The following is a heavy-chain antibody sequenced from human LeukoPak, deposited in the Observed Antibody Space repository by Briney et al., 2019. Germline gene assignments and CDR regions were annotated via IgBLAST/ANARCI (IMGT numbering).Heavy chain of an antibody. Sequence: SETLSLTCTVSDGSITNYYWSWIRQPPGKGLEWIGYIYYSGSTDYNSSLKSRVTISVDMSKNQFSLNLSSVTAAHTAVYYCARASLILKGPQKLYYFDYWGQGTLVSVSS. CDR3: ARASLILKGPQKLYYFDY. CDR2: IYYSGST. J-gene: IGHJ4*02. CDR1: DGSITNYY. V-gene: IGHV4-59*01. D-gene: IGHD3/OR15-3a*01.